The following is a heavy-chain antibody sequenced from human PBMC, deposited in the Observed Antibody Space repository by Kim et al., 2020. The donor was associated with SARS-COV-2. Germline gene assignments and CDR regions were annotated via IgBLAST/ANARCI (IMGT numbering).Heavy chain of an antibody. Sequence: GGSLRLSCAASGFTVSSNYMSWVRQAPGKGLDWVSVIYSGGSTYYADSVKGRFTISRHNSKNTLYLQMDSLRAEDTAVYYCASSDFRGEMSIWGQGTLVTVSS. CDR1: GFTVSSNY. V-gene: IGHV3-53*04. CDR3: ASSDFRGEMSI. D-gene: IGHD3-10*01. CDR2: IYSGGST. J-gene: IGHJ4*02.